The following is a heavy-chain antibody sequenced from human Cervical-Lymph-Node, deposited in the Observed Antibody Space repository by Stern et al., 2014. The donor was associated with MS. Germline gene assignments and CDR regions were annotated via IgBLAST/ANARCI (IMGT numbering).Heavy chain of an antibody. CDR1: GFIFSNYA. CDR2: VSSDGANT. J-gene: IGHJ3*02. Sequence: VQLLESVGGVVQPGRSLRLSCAASGFIFSNYAMHWVRQPPGEGLEWVAVVSSDGANTYFADSVKGRFTISRDNSKNTLYLQMNSLKIEDTAIYYCASQIWGQGTMVTVSS. V-gene: IGHV3-30*01. CDR3: ASQI.